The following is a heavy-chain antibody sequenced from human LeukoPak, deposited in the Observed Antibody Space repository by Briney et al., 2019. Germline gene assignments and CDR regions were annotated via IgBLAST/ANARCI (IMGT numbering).Heavy chain of an antibody. J-gene: IGHJ4*02. D-gene: IGHD3-3*01. CDR3: ARGDTIFDAGSLDY. Sequence: ASVKVSCKASGYTFTVYYMHWVRQAPGHGLEWMGWINPNSGGTNYAQKFQGRVTMTSDTSISTAYMELSRLRSDDTAVHYCARGDTIFDAGSLDYWGQGTLVTVSS. CDR1: GYTFTVYY. CDR2: INPNSGGT. V-gene: IGHV1-2*02.